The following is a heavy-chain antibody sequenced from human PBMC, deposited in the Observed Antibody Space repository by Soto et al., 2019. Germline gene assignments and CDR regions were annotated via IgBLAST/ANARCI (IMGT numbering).Heavy chain of an antibody. Sequence: SETLSLTCTVSGRSVSSGSYYWSWIRQPPGKGLEWIGYIYYSGSTNYNPSLKSRVTISVDTSKNQFSLKLSSVTAADTAVYYCARLTHCSGGSCYSTLDQDFDYWGQGTLVTVSS. CDR3: ARLTHCSGGSCYSTLDQDFDY. CDR2: IYYSGST. V-gene: IGHV4-61*01. J-gene: IGHJ4*02. CDR1: GRSVSSGSYY. D-gene: IGHD2-15*01.